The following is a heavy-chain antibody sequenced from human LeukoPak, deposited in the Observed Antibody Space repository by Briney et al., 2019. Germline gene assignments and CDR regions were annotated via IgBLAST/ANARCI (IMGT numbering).Heavy chain of an antibody. D-gene: IGHD1-26*01. CDR1: GFTFSNYE. V-gene: IGHV3-48*03. J-gene: IGHJ6*03. CDR2: ISTSGGSI. Sequence: HPGGSLRLSCVASGFTFSNYEMNWVRQAPGKGLEWVSYISTSGGSIYYPDSVKGRFTISRDNAKNSLYLQMNSLRAEDTAIYYCARQSFRWSAVDYYYEYYMDVWGKGTRVTVSS. CDR3: ARQSFRWSAVDYYYEYYMDV.